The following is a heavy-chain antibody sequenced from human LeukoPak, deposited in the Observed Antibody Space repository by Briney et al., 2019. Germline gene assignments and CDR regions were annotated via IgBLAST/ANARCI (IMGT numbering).Heavy chain of an antibody. CDR2: IYSGGST. J-gene: IGHJ4*02. Sequence: GALRLSCAVSGFTVSSNYMSWVRQAPGKGLEWVSIIYSGGSTYYADSVKGRFTISRGNSKNTVYVQMNSLRAEDTAVYYCARVGYTGTWYSSPPFDYWGQGTLVTVSS. D-gene: IGHD6-13*01. V-gene: IGHV3-66*01. CDR1: GFTVSSNY. CDR3: ARVGYTGTWYSSPPFDY.